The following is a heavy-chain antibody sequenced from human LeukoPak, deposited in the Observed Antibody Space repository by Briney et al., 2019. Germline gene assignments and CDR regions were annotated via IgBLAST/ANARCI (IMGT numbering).Heavy chain of an antibody. CDR2: IRNDGSNK. CDR1: GFTFSSYG. J-gene: IGHJ4*02. D-gene: IGHD6-13*01. V-gene: IGHV3-30*02. Sequence: GGSLRLSCAASGFTFSSYGIHWVRQAPGKGLEWVAFIRNDGSNKYYAESVKGRFTISRDNSKNTLYLQMNSLRAEDTAVYYCAKGFSSSWIDYWGQGTLVTVSS. CDR3: AKGFSSSWIDY.